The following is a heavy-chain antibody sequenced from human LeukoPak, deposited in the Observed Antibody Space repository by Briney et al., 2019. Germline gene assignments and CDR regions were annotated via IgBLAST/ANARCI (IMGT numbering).Heavy chain of an antibody. CDR3: ARGFVWGSYRVDY. V-gene: IGHV1-2*06. CDR2: INPNSGGT. D-gene: IGHD3-16*02. CDR1: GYTFTGYY. J-gene: IGHJ4*02. Sequence: ASVKVSCKASGYTFTGYYMHWVRQAPGRGLEWMGRINPNSGGTNYAQKFQGRVTMTRDTSISTAYMELSRLRSDDTAVYYCARGFVWGSYRVDYWGQGTLVTVSS.